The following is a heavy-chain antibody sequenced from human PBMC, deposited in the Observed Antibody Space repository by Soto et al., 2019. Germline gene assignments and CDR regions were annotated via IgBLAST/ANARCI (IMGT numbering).Heavy chain of an antibody. CDR2: ISGSGGST. CDR3: AKLAYSTSRGHYYGMDV. D-gene: IGHD6-6*01. V-gene: IGHV3-23*01. J-gene: IGHJ6*02. Sequence: GWSLRLSCAASGFTFSSYAMSWVRQAPGKGLEWVSAISGSGGSTYYADSVKGRFTISRDNSKNTLYLQMNSLRAEDTAVYYCAKLAYSTSRGHYYGMDVWGQGITVTVSS. CDR1: GFTFSSYA.